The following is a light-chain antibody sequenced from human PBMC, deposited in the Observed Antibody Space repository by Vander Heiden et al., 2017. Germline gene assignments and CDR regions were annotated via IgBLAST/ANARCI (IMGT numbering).Light chain of an antibody. CDR1: QGVSRY. CDR3: QQRSNWPQT. J-gene: IGKJ2*01. V-gene: IGKV3-11*01. Sequence: EIVLTQSPATLSLSPGERATISCRASQGVSRYLDWSKQKPGEAPRLPIYYASISATRMPARFSGSGSGTVFTLTICSREPEDFAVYYCQQRSNWPQTFGQGTKLEIK. CDR2: YAS.